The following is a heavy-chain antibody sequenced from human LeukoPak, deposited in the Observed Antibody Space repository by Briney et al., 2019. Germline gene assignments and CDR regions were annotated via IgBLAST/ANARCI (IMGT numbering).Heavy chain of an antibody. D-gene: IGHD5-24*01. CDR3: ARNRGWQQFDC. J-gene: IGHJ4*02. CDR2: IKQDGSDK. CDR1: GFTFSDYW. V-gene: IGHV3-7*01. Sequence: QTGGSLRLSCAASGFTFSDYWIDWVRQAPGKGLEWVANIKQDGSDKNFLEPVKGRFTISRDNAKNSLYLQMNSLRAEDTAVYYCARNRGWQQFDCWGQGTLVTVSS.